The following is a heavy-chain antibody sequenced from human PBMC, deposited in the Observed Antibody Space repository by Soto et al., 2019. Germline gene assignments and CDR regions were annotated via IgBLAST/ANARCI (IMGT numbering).Heavy chain of an antibody. Sequence: SLRLSCAASGFTFRTYAMNWVRQPPGKGLEWISAISGSGSFTHYADSVRGRFTISRDNSQNQLYLQMNNLRGDDTAMYYCAKIPTGSGSSKFDYWGQGIQVTVSS. CDR3: AKIPTGSGSSKFDY. J-gene: IGHJ4*02. V-gene: IGHV3-23*01. CDR2: ISGSGSFT. CDR1: GFTFRTYA. D-gene: IGHD3-10*01.